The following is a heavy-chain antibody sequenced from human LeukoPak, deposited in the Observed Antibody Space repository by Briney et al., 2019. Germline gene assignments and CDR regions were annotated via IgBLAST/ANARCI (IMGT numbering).Heavy chain of an antibody. CDR2: ISSSGSTI. J-gene: IGHJ4*02. V-gene: IGHV3-48*03. Sequence: PGGSLRLSCAASGFTFSSYEMNWVRQAPGKGLEWVSYISSSGSTIYYADSVKGRFTISRDNAKSSLYLQMNSLRAEDTAVYYCARGFSGSYWWMGYFDYWGQGTLVTVSS. CDR1: GFTFSSYE. CDR3: ARGFSGSYWWMGYFDY. D-gene: IGHD1-26*01.